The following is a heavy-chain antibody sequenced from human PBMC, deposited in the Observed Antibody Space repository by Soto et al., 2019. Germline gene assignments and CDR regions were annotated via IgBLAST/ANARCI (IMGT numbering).Heavy chain of an antibody. CDR3: ARDRQYYQFWSGCQNEGPCAMDV. J-gene: IGHJ6*02. CDR2: INHCGGT. CDR1: GGSFSGYY. V-gene: IGHV4-34*02. D-gene: IGHD3-3*02. Sequence: QVQPEQWGAGLLKPSETLSLTCAVYGGSFSGYYWTWIRQAPGKGLEWIGEINHCGGTNYNSSHKSRVTISVDTSKNQFSLILYSVTAADTAVYYCARDRQYYQFWSGCQNEGPCAMDVWGQGTTVTVSS.